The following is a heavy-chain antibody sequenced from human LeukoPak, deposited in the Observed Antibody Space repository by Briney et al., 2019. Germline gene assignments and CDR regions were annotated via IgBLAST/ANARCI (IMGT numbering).Heavy chain of an antibody. CDR2: IYYSGST. CDR3: ARIYGGKPYWFDP. Sequence: SETLSLTCTVSGGSISSYYWSWIRQPPGKGLEWIGYIYYSGSTNYNPSLKSRVTISVDTSKNQFSLKLSSVTAADTAVYYCARIYGGKPYWFDPWGQGTLVTVSS. CDR1: GGSISSYY. V-gene: IGHV4-59*01. D-gene: IGHD4-17*01. J-gene: IGHJ5*02.